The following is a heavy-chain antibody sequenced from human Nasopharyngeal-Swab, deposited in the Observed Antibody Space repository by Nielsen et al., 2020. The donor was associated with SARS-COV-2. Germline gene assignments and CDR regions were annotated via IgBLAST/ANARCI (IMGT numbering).Heavy chain of an antibody. CDR3: ARPLSRDSTWTTEANWFDP. Sequence: GGSLRLSCATSGFTFSSYAMSWVRQAPGKGLEWVSGIISSGTHYADSVKGRFTISRDNSENTVYLQMNSLRAEDTALYHCARPLSRDSTWTTEANWFDPWGQGTLVTVSS. CDR1: GFTFSSYA. J-gene: IGHJ5*02. D-gene: IGHD6-13*01. CDR2: IISSGT. V-gene: IGHV3-23*01.